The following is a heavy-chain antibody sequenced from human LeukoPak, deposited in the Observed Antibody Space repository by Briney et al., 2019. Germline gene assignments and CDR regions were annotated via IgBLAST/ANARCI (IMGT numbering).Heavy chain of an antibody. V-gene: IGHV1-8*01. CDR3: ARGPRNDP. Sequence: ASVKVSCKTSGYPFTTYEINWVRQAAGQGLEWMGWVHPNSGNTAYAQKFQGRVTMTRDTSITTAYMELSGLRSDDTAVYFCARGPRNDPWGQGTLVTVSS. CDR1: GYPFTTYE. J-gene: IGHJ5*02. D-gene: IGHD1-14*01. CDR2: VHPNSGNT.